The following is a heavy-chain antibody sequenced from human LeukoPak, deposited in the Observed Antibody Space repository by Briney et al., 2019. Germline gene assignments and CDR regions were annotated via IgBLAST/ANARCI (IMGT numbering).Heavy chain of an antibody. CDR2: IRHDGTDQ. CDR3: AKDGNWASVS. J-gene: IGHJ5*02. V-gene: IGHV3-30*02. Sequence: PGGSLRLSCVGAGFTFSVHWGRKVPGKVLERLTFIRHDGTDQHYADSVRGRFTISRDNSKNTVYLQMNSLRPEDTALYYCAKDGNWASVSWGQGTLVTVSS. CDR1: GFTFS. D-gene: IGHD7-27*01.